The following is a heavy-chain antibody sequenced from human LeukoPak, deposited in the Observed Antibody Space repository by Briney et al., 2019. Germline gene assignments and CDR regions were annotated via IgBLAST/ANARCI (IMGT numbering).Heavy chain of an antibody. D-gene: IGHD3-9*01. CDR1: GFTVSSNY. CDR3: ARSLRNFDPHADYFDY. Sequence: GGSLRLSCAASGFTVSSNYMSWVRQAPGKGLEWVSVIYSGGSTYYADSVKGRFTISRDNSKNTLYLQMNSLRAEDTAVYYCARSLRNFDPHADYFDYWGQGTLVTVSS. J-gene: IGHJ4*02. V-gene: IGHV3-53*01. CDR2: IYSGGST.